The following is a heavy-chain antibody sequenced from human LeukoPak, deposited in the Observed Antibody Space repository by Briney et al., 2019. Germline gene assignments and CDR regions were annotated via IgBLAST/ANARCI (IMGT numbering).Heavy chain of an antibody. CDR3: ARDHRPDYYDSSGYFQARQDAFDI. CDR2: ISSSSSYI. Sequence: GGSLRLSCAASGFTFSSYSMNWVRQAPGKGLEWVSSISSSSSYIYYADSVKGRFTISRDNAKNSLYLQMNSLRAEDTAVYYCARDHRPDYYDSSGYFQARQDAFDIWGQGTMVTVSS. D-gene: IGHD3-22*01. CDR1: GFTFSSYS. J-gene: IGHJ3*02. V-gene: IGHV3-21*01.